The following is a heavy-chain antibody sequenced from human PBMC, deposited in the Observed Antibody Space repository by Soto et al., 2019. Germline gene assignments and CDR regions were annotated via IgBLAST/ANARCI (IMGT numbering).Heavy chain of an antibody. Sequence: PSXTLYFTCTVSGDSIGSGGYYWTLIRQHPGKGLEWIGYIYYSGSTYYNPSLKSRVTISVDTSKNQFSLKLSYVTAADTAVYYCAREGTPARYLDYWGQGTLVSVS. D-gene: IGHD6-25*01. J-gene: IGHJ4*02. CDR3: AREGTPARYLDY. V-gene: IGHV4-31*03. CDR1: GDSIGSGGYY. CDR2: IYYSGST.